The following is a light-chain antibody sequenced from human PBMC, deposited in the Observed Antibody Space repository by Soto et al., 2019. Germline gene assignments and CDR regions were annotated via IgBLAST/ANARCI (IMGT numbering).Light chain of an antibody. V-gene: IGLV1-40*01. CDR2: GST. J-gene: IGLJ2*01. CDR1: SSNIGAGYD. CDR3: QSYDSSLSVV. Sequence: QSVLTQPPSLSGAPGQRVTISCTGSSSNIGAGYDVHWYQQVPGTAPKLLIYGSTNRPSGVPDRFSGSKSGTSASLAITGLQAEDEADYYCQSYDSSLSVVFGGGTKLTVL.